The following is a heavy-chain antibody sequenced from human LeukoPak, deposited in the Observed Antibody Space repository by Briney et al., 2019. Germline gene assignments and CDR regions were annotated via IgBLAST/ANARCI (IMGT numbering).Heavy chain of an antibody. V-gene: IGHV1-2*02. CDR1: GYTFTGYY. D-gene: IGHD6-13*01. CDR2: INPNSGGT. J-gene: IGHJ4*02. CDR3: ARKERIAAAGKDYFDY. Sequence: ASVKVSCKASGYTFTGYYMHWVRQAPGQGLEWMGWINPNSGGTNYAQKFQGRVTMTRDTSTSTVYMELSSLRSEDTAVYYCARKERIAAAGKDYFDYWGQGTLVTVSS.